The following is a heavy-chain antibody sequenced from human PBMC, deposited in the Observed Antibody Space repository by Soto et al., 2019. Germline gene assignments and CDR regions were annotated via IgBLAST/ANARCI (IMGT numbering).Heavy chain of an antibody. CDR1: GFSFSYYG. CDR3: ARDKGVSPLHAFDI. J-gene: IGHJ3*02. V-gene: IGHV3-30-3*01. CDR2: ISNDGTKK. Sequence: GGSLRLSCAASGFSFSYYGLYWVRQAPGKGLEWVTFISNDGTKKYYADSVKGRFTVSRDNAKTTLFLQMDSLRADDTALYYCARDKGVSPLHAFDIWGQGTMVTVSS.